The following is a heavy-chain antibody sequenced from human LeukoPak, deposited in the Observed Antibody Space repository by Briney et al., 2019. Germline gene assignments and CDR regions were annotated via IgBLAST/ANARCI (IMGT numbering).Heavy chain of an antibody. CDR2: IYTSGST. D-gene: IGHD1-26*01. V-gene: IGHV4-4*07. CDR1: GGSISSYY. J-gene: IGHJ4*02. CDR3: ARENSGSYREFDY. Sequence: SETLSLTCSVSGGSISSYYWSWIRQPAGKGLGWIGRIYTSGSTNYNASLKSRVSMSVDTSKNQFSLKLSSVTAADTAVFYCARENSGSYREFDYWGQGTLVTVSS.